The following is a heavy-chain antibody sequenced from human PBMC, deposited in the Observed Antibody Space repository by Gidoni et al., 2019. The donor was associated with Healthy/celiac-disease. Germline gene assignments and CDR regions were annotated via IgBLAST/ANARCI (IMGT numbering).Heavy chain of an antibody. V-gene: IGHV2-5*02. CDR3: AHRPRRFLEWLLFDY. J-gene: IGHJ4*02. CDR2: IYWDDDK. D-gene: IGHD3-3*01. Sequence: QITLKESGPTLVKPTQTLTLTCTFSGFSLSTSGVGVGWIRQPPGKALEWLALIYWDDDKRYSPSLKSRRTITKDTSKNQVVLTMINMDPVDTATYYCAHRPRRFLEWLLFDYWGQGTLVTVSS. CDR1: GFSLSTSGVG.